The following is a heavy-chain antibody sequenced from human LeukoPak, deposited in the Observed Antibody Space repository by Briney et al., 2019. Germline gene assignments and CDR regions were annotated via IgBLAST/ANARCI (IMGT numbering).Heavy chain of an antibody. CDR3: ARDYYDSLTGYYSSFDY. CDR1: GFTFSAYS. D-gene: IGHD3-9*01. J-gene: IGHJ4*02. Sequence: GGSLRLSCAASGFTFSAYSMNWVRQAPGKGLEWVSSISSRSTNIYYADSVKGRFTISRDNAKNSLYLQMNSLRGEDTAVYYCARDYYDSLTGYYSSFDYWGQGTLVTVSS. CDR2: ISSRSTNI. V-gene: IGHV3-21*01.